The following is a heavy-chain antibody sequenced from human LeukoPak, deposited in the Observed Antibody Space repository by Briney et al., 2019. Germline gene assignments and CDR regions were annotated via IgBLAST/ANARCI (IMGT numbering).Heavy chain of an antibody. D-gene: IGHD6-6*01. V-gene: IGHV4-59*08. Sequence: SETLSLTCSVSGGSISSLYWSWIRQPPGKGLEWIGYIYYTGSTNYNPSLKSRVTMFVDMSKNQFSLRLSSVTAADTAVYYCARHRAYSSSSPLVYWGQGTLVTVSS. CDR3: ARHRAYSSSSPLVY. CDR1: GGSISSLY. CDR2: IYYTGST. J-gene: IGHJ4*02.